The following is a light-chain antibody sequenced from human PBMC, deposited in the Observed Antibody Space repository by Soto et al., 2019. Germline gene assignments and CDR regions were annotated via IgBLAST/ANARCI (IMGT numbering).Light chain of an antibody. Sequence: QSVLTQPASVSGSPGQSITISCTGTSSDVGSYNLVSWYQQHPGKAPKLIIYEDNKRPSGVSNRFSGSKSGNTASLTISGLQTEDEADYYCSSYADSSTCVFGTGTKVT. CDR1: SSDVGSYNL. CDR2: EDN. V-gene: IGLV2-23*01. J-gene: IGLJ1*01. CDR3: SSYADSSTCV.